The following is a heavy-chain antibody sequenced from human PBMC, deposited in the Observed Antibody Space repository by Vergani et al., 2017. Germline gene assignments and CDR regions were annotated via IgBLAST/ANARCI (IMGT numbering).Heavy chain of an antibody. Sequence: QVQLQQWGAGLLKPSETLSLTCAVYGGSFSGYYWSLIRQPPGKGLEWIGYIYYSGSTNYNPSLKSRVTISVDTSKNQFSLKLSSVTAADTAVYYCARVGPQIEYSSSFGWFDPWGQGTLVTVSS. CDR3: ARVGPQIEYSSSFGWFDP. CDR1: GGSFSGYY. D-gene: IGHD6-6*01. J-gene: IGHJ5*02. V-gene: IGHV4-34*11. CDR2: IYYSGST.